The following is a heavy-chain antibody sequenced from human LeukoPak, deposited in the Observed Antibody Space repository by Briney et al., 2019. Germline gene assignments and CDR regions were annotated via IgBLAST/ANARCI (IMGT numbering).Heavy chain of an antibody. D-gene: IGHD3-3*01. J-gene: IGHJ5*02. CDR2: ISGSGGYT. V-gene: IGHV3-23*01. CDR3: AKDQVGTSGRTENGFDP. Sequence: GGSLRLSCAASGFSVSSNYMSWVRQAPGKGLEWVSVISGSGGYTYYADSVKGRFTISRDNSKNTLYLQMNSLRAEDTAVYYCAKDQVGTSGRTENGFDPWGQGTLVTVSS. CDR1: GFSVSSNY.